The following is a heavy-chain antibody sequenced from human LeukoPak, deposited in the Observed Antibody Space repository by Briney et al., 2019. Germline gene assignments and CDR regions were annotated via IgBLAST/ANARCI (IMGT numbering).Heavy chain of an antibody. D-gene: IGHD3-3*01. CDR2: IYYSGST. CDR3: ARDFWSGYYFYYYYMDV. J-gene: IGHJ6*03. V-gene: IGHV4-59*12. Sequence: SETLSLTCTVSGGSISSYYWSWIRQPPGKGLEWIGYIYYSGSTNYNPSLKSRVTISVDTSKNQFSLKLSSVTAADTAVYYCARDFWSGYYFYYYYMDVWGKGTTVTVSS. CDR1: GGSISSYY.